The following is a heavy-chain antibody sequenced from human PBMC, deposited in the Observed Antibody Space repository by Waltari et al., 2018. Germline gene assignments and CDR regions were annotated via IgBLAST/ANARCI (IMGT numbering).Heavy chain of an antibody. CDR1: GDTFSEFD. J-gene: IGHJ4*02. CDR2: MNPTSGNT. Sequence: QEQLVQSGAEMKKPGASVKVSCKASGDTFSEFDVGWVRQAAGQGLEWMGWMNPTSGNTGYAQRFQDRVILTRDTSIDTAYMELTSLTSDDTAVYYCARGLGPTLAYYFDYWGRGTLVTVSS. CDR3: ARGLGPTLAYYFDY. D-gene: IGHD3-10*01. V-gene: IGHV1-8*01.